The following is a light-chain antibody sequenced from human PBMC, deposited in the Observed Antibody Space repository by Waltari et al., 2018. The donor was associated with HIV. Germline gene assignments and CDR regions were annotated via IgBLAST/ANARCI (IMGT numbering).Light chain of an antibody. J-gene: IGKJ2*01. CDR1: QSVSSN. CDR3: QQYNNWPVQYT. Sequence: ELVMTQSPAPLPVSPGERATLSFWTSQSVSSNLAWYQQKPGQAPRLLIWVRSTRATDIPARFSGSGSGTEFTLTIVSLQSEDFAVYYWQQYNNWPVQYTFGRGTKLGIK. CDR2: VRS. V-gene: IGKV3-15*01.